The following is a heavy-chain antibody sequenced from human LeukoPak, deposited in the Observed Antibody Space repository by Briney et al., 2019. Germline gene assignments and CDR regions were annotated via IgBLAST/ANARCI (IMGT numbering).Heavy chain of an antibody. CDR2: IYYSGST. D-gene: IGHD3-10*01. V-gene: IGHV4-59*01. J-gene: IGHJ5*02. Sequence: PSETLSLTCTVSGGSISSYYWSWIRQPPGKGLEWIGYIYYSGSTNYNPSLKSRVTISVDTSKNQFSLKLSSVTAADTAVYYCARDGGGPMVRGVIPIARWFDPWGQGTLVTVSS. CDR3: ARDGGGPMVRGVIPIARWFDP. CDR1: GGSISSYY.